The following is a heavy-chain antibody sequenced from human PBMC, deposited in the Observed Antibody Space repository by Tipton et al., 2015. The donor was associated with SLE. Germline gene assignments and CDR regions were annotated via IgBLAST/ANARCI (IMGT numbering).Heavy chain of an antibody. Sequence: SLRLSCAASGFTFSSYWMTWVRQAPGKGLEWVASIRQDGSKKYYVDSVTGRFTISRDNAKNSLYLQMNSLGAEDTAVYYCARGGSMAADDYYFDCWGQGTLVTVSS. J-gene: IGHJ4*02. CDR1: GFTFSSYW. CDR3: ARGGSMAADDYYFDC. V-gene: IGHV3-7*01. CDR2: IRQDGSKK. D-gene: IGHD6-13*01.